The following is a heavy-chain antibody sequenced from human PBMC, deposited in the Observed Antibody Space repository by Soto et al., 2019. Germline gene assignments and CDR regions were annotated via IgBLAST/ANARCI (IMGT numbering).Heavy chain of an antibody. J-gene: IGHJ4*02. V-gene: IGHV4-59*08. CDR1: GDSISSYY. Sequence: SETLSLTCTVSGDSISSYYWSWIRQPPGKGLEWIGYIHYSGSTNYNPSLKSRVTISVDTSKNQFSLRLSSVTAADTAVYYCARRYGGTFDYWGQGTLVTVPS. CDR2: IHYSGST. D-gene: IGHD2-15*01. CDR3: ARRYGGTFDY.